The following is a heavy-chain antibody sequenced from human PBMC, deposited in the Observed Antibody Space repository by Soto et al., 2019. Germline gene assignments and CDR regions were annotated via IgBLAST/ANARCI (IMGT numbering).Heavy chain of an antibody. CDR1: GCTFISYA. CDR3: AKDCEEMATILDY. D-gene: IGHD5-12*01. CDR2: ISGSGGST. V-gene: IGHV3-23*01. J-gene: IGHJ4*02. Sequence: GVSQILSCAASGCTFISYARSWVRPAPGKGLEWVSAISGSGGSTYYADSVKGRFTISRDNSKNTLYLQMNSLRAEDTAVYYCAKDCEEMATILDYWGQGTLVTVSS.